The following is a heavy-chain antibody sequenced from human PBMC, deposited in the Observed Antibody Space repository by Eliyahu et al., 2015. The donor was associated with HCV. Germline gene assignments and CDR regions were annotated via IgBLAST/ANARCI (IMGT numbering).Heavy chain of an antibody. V-gene: IGHV3-9*01. D-gene: IGHD6-6*01. Sequence: EVQLVESGGDLVQPGRSLRLSCAASGFTFDXHAMHWVRXAPGKGLGGVSGISWNSASIGYADSVKGRFTISRDNAKNSLYLQIHSLRAEDTALYYCARDYGSSSLYYYGMDVWGQGTTVIVSS. CDR3: ARDYGSSSLYYYGMDV. CDR1: GFTFDXHA. J-gene: IGHJ6*02. CDR2: ISWNSASI.